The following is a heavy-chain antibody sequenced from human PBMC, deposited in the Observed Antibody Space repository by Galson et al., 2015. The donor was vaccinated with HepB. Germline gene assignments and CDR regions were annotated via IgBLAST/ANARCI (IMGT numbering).Heavy chain of an antibody. CDR2: TYYRSKWYN. D-gene: IGHD6-19*01. J-gene: IGHJ3*02. CDR1: GDSVSSNSAA. CDR3: ARDRVDPWLVGPRALDI. V-gene: IGHV6-1*01. Sequence: CAISGDSVSSNSAAWNWIRQSPSRGLEWLGRTYYRSKWYNDYAVSVKSRITINPDTSKNQFSLQLNSVTPEDTAVYYCARDRVDPWLVGPRALDIWGQGTMVTVSS.